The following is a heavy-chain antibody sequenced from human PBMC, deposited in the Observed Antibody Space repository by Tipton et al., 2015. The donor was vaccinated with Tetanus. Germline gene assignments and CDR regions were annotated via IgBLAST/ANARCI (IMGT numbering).Heavy chain of an antibody. Sequence: SLRLSCGASGFTFSSHSMTWVRQAPGKGLEWVSSINSISSYMNYADSVKGRFTISRDNAQNSLFLQMNSLRAEDTAVYYCARQRVAYSSTWYDSWGQGIMVTVSS. D-gene: IGHD5-18*01. J-gene: IGHJ5*01. CDR2: INSISSYM. V-gene: IGHV3-21*01. CDR3: ARQRVAYSSTWYDS. CDR1: GFTFSSHS.